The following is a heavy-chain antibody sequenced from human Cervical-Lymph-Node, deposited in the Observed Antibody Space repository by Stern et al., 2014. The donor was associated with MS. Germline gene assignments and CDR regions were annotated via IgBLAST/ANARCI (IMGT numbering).Heavy chain of an antibody. CDR2: IVVCSGNT. CDR3: AAEPMYYSDSVGAFDI. Sequence: HLVEPGPEVKKPGTSVKVSCKASGFTFTSSAVQRVRQARGQPLEWIRWIVVCSGNTIYAQKFQERVTITRDMATSTAYMELSSLRSEDTAVYYCAAEPMYYSDSVGAFDIWGQGTMVTVSS. CDR1: GFTFTSSA. J-gene: IGHJ3*02. D-gene: IGHD3-22*01. V-gene: IGHV1-58*01.